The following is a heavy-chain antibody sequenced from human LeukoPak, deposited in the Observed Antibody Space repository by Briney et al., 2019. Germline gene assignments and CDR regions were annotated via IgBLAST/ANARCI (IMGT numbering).Heavy chain of an antibody. D-gene: IGHD1-26*01. Sequence: SETLSLTCTVSGGSISSGSYYWSWIRQPAGKGLEWIGRIYTSGSTNYNPSLKSRVTISVDTSKNQFSLKLSSVTAADTAVYYCARERHSGSYLNWFDPWGQGTLVTVSS. CDR1: GGSISSGSYY. CDR3: ARERHSGSYLNWFDP. J-gene: IGHJ5*02. CDR2: IYTSGST. V-gene: IGHV4-61*02.